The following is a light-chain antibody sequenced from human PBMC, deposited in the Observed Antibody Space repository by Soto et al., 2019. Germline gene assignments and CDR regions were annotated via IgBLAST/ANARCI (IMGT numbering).Light chain of an antibody. CDR2: EVS. CDR3: SSYSISTAYL. CDR1: SSDVGGYHY. Sequence: QLVLTQPASVSGSPGQSITISCTGTSSDVGGYHYVSWYQLLPGKAPKLILFEVSIRPSGVSYRFSGSKSGNTASLTISGLQAEDEADYFCSSYSISTAYLFGTGTKVTVL. J-gene: IGLJ1*01. V-gene: IGLV2-14*01.